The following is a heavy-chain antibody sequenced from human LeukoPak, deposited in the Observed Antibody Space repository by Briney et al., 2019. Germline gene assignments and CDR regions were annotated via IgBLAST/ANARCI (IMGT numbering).Heavy chain of an antibody. Sequence: PSETLSLTCTVSGGSISGYYWSWMRQPPGKGLELIGYIYHSGRTKYTPSLKSPITIPVDTSKTHFSLKLSSSTAADTAVYYCARGSSSWSDYWGQGTLVTVSS. CDR1: GGSISGYY. D-gene: IGHD6-13*01. CDR3: ARGSSSWSDY. V-gene: IGHV4-59*01. J-gene: IGHJ4*02. CDR2: IYHSGRT.